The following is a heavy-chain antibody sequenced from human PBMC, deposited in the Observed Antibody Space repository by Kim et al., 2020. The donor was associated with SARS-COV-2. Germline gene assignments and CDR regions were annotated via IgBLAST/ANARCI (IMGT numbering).Heavy chain of an antibody. CDR1: GFTFTNYA. D-gene: IGHD1-26*01. CDR2: ISDSGGST. V-gene: IGHV3-23*01. CDR3: AVKWGATFDY. J-gene: IGHJ4*02. Sequence: GGSLRLSCAASGFTFTNYAMSWVRQAPGKGLEWVSAISDSGGSTFYADSVKGRFTISRDNSRNTLYLQMNSLRAEDTAVYYCAVKWGATFDYWGQGTLVTVSS.